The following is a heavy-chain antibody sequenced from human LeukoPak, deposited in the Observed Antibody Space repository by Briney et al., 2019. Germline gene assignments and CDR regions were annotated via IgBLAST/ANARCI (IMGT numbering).Heavy chain of an antibody. CDR1: GFTFVDYG. CDR3: ARDRLGPSFSVSHFDL. D-gene: IGHD3-3*02. CDR2: INYNGAIT. V-gene: IGHV3-20*04. J-gene: IGHJ4*02. Sequence: PGGSLRLSCATSGFTFVDYGLSWVRRAPGKGLEWLCAINYNGAITDYADSVKGRFTISRDNAKNSLYLRMDSLRAEDTALYYCARDRLGPSFSVSHFDLWGQGTLVTVPS.